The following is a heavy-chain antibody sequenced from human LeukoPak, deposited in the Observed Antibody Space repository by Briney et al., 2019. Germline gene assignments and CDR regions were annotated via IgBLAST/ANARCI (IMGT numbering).Heavy chain of an antibody. Sequence: ASVKVSCKASGYTFTSYYMHWVRQAPGRGLEWMGIINPSGGSTSYAQKFQGRVTMTRDTSTSTVYMELSNLRSEDTAVYYCARDLYYYGSGSPTPYGMDVWGQGTTVTVSS. J-gene: IGHJ6*02. D-gene: IGHD3-10*01. CDR1: GYTFTSYY. CDR3: ARDLYYYGSGSPTPYGMDV. CDR2: INPSGGST. V-gene: IGHV1-46*01.